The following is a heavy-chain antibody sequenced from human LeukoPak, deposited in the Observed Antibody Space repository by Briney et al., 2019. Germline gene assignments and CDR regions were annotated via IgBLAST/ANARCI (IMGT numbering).Heavy chain of an antibody. J-gene: IGHJ4*02. CDR1: GFSLSTSGMC. D-gene: IGHD3-22*01. Sequence: SGPTLVNPTQTLTLTCTFSGFSLSTSGMCVSWIRQPPGKALEWLARIDWDDEKYYRTSLKTRLTISKDTSKNRVVLTMTNMDPVDTATYYCARIRLYDSSGYHFDYWGQGTLVTVSS. V-gene: IGHV2-70*11. CDR2: IDWDDEK. CDR3: ARIRLYDSSGYHFDY.